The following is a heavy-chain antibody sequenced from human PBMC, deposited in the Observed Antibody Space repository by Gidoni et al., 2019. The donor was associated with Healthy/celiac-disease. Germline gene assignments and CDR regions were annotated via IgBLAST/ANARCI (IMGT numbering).Heavy chain of an antibody. CDR2: INHSGST. CDR3: ARGGVGSGWYLALIDY. J-gene: IGHJ4*02. Sequence: QVQLQQWGAGLLKPSETLSLTCAVYGGSFSGYYWSWIRQPPGKGLEWIGEINHSGSTNYNPSLKSRVTISVDTSKNQFSLKLSSVTAADTAVYYCARGGVGSGWYLALIDYWGQGTLVTVSS. V-gene: IGHV4-34*01. D-gene: IGHD6-19*01. CDR1: GGSFSGYY.